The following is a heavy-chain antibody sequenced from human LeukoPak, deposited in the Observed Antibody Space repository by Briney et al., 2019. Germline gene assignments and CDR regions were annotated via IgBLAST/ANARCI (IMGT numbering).Heavy chain of an antibody. CDR2: INPSGGST. CDR3: ARGGLGYCSSTSCRNFDY. D-gene: IGHD2-2*01. Sequence: ASVKVSCKASGYTFTSYYMHWVRQAPGQGLEWMGIINPSGGSTSYAQKFQGRVTMTRDMSTSTVYMELSSLRSEDTAVYYCARGGLGYCSSTSCRNFDYWGQRTLVAVSS. CDR1: GYTFTSYY. J-gene: IGHJ4*02. V-gene: IGHV1-46*01.